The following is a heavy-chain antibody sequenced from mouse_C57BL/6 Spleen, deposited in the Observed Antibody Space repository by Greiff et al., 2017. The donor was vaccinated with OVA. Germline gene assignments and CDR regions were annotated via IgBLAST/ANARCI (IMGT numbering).Heavy chain of an antibody. CDR1: GYAFRSSW. CDR3: ARPAQGFDY. J-gene: IGHJ2*01. Sequence: QVQLQQSGPELVKPGASVKISCKASGYAFRSSWMNWVKQRPGKGLEWIGRIYPGDGDTNYNGKFKGKATLTADKSSSTAYMQLSSLTSEDSAVYFCARPAQGFDYWGQGTTLTVSS. CDR2: IYPGDGDT. V-gene: IGHV1-82*01. D-gene: IGHD3-2*02.